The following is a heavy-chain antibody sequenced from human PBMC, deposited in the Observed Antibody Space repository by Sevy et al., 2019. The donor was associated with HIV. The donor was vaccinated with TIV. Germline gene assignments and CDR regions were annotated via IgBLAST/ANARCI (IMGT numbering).Heavy chain of an antibody. D-gene: IGHD2-2*01. Sequence: GGSLRLSCAASGFTFSNYAINWVRQAPGKGLEWVSRISGSGDSTFYADSVKGRLTISRDNSKNTVHLQMNSLRVEDTAVYYCAKVVVPADIDPFYYHAYGMDVWGQGTTVTGSS. V-gene: IGHV3-23*01. CDR2: ISGSGDST. CDR3: AKVVVPADIDPFYYHAYGMDV. CDR1: GFTFSNYA. J-gene: IGHJ6*02.